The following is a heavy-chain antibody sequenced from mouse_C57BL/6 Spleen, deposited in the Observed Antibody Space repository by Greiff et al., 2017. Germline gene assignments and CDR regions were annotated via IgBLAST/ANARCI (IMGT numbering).Heavy chain of an antibody. CDR3: TTSGYYGSSYDSDV. Sequence: EVQLQQSGAELVRPGASVKLSCTASGFNIKDDYMHWVKQRPEQGLEWIGWIDPENGDTEYASKFQGKATITADTSSNTAYLQLSSLTSEDTAVYYCTTSGYYGSSYDSDVWGTGTTVTVSS. CDR2: IDPENGDT. J-gene: IGHJ1*03. D-gene: IGHD1-1*01. CDR1: GFNIKDDY. V-gene: IGHV14-4*01.